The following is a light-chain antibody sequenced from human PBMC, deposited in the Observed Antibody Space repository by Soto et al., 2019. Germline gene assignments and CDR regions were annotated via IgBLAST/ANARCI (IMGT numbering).Light chain of an antibody. J-gene: IGLJ2*01. V-gene: IGLV1-51*01. Sequence: QSVLTQPPSVSAAPGQKVTISCSGSSSNIGNNYVFWYQQLPVTAPKLLIYDNDKRPSGIPDRFSGSKSGTSATLGITGLQTGDEDDYYCATWDRSLSVGVFGGGTKLTVL. CDR1: SSNIGNNY. CDR2: DND. CDR3: ATWDRSLSVGV.